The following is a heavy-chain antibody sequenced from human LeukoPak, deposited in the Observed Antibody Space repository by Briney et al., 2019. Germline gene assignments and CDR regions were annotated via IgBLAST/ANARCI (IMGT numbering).Heavy chain of an antibody. Sequence: PSETLSLTCAVYGGPFSGYYWSWIRQPPGKGLEWIGEINHSGSANYNPSLKSRVTISVDTSKNQFSLKLSSVTAAGTAVYYCAERVTTSWWDWFDPWGQGTLVTVSS. J-gene: IGHJ5*02. D-gene: IGHD4-17*01. CDR1: GGPFSGYY. CDR3: AERVTTSWWDWFDP. CDR2: INHSGSA. V-gene: IGHV4-34*01.